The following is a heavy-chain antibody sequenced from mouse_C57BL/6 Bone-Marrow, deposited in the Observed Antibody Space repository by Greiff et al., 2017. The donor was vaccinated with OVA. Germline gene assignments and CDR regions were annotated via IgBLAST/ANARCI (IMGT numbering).Heavy chain of an antibody. CDR1: GFTFSDYY. CDR2: ISNGGGST. J-gene: IGHJ1*03. D-gene: IGHD3-2*02. V-gene: IGHV5-12*01. CDR3: ARHGGGYCWYFDV. Sequence: EVRLMESGGGLVQPGGSLKLSCAASGFTFSDYYMYWVRQTPEKRLEWVAYISNGGGSTYYPDTVKGRFTISRDNAKNTLYLQMSRLKSEDAAMYYCARHGGGYCWYFDVWGTGTTVTVSS.